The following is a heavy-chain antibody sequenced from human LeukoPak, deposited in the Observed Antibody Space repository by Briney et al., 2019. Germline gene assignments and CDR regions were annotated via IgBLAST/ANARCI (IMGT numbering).Heavy chain of an antibody. J-gene: IGHJ3*02. CDR2: TDTSGRYV. CDR3: ARGRSITLLRGVAMSDGFDI. D-gene: IGHD3-10*01. Sequence: SGGSLRLSCAASGFTFSSYSMNWVRQAPGKGLEWVSFTDTSGRYVYYGDSVKGRFTISRDNAKNLLFLQMNGLRAEDTALYYCARGRSITLLRGVAMSDGFDIWGQGAMVAVSS. CDR1: GFTFSSYS. V-gene: IGHV3-21*06.